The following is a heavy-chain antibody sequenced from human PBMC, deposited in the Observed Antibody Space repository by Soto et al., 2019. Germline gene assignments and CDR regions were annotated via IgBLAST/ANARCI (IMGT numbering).Heavy chain of an antibody. V-gene: IGHV5-51*01. Sequence: PGESLKISCKGSGYSFTSYWIGWVRQMPGKGLEWMGIIYPGDADTRYSPSFQGQVTISADKSISTAYLQWSSLKASDTAMYYCARQKVQVGNQAGGGYYYYYMDVWGNGTTVTVPS. CDR2: IYPGDADT. J-gene: IGHJ6*03. CDR1: GYSFTSYW. CDR3: ARQKVQVGNQAGGGYYYYYMDV. D-gene: IGHD1-1*01.